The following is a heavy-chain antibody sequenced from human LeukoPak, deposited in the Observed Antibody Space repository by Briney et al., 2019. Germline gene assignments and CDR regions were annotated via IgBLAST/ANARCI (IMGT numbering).Heavy chain of an antibody. J-gene: IGHJ6*02. Sequence: ASVKVSCKASGYTFTGYYMHWVRQAPGQGLEWMGWINPNSGGTNYAQKFQGRVTMTRDTSISTAYMELSRLRSDDTAVYYCARWGTMIVGHYGMDVWGQGTTVTVSS. V-gene: IGHV1-2*02. CDR1: GYTFTGYY. CDR3: ARWGTMIVGHYGMDV. D-gene: IGHD3-22*01. CDR2: INPNSGGT.